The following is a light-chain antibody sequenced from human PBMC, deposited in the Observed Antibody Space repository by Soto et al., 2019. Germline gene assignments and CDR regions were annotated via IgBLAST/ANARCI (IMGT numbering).Light chain of an antibody. CDR1: QRISTW. CDR2: DAS. V-gene: IGKV1-5*01. Sequence: DIQMTQSPSTLSASVGDRVTITCRASQRISTWLAWYQQKPGKAPNLLIHDASTLQSGGPSRFSGNGSETEFTLTINSVQPDDFATYYCQQYITYSGLTFGGGTKVEIK. J-gene: IGKJ4*01. CDR3: QQYITYSGLT.